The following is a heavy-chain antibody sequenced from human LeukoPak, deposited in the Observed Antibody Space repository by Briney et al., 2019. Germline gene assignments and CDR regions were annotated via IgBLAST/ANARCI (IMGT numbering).Heavy chain of an antibody. V-gene: IGHV3-74*01. Sequence: GGSLRLSCAASGFTFSSYSMHWVRHAPGKGLVWVSRINSDGFSISYADSVKGRFTISRDNAKNTLYLQMNSLIAEDTALYYCARYRSGSYFDYWGQGTLVTVSS. J-gene: IGHJ4*02. CDR3: ARYRSGSYFDY. CDR2: INSDGFSI. D-gene: IGHD3-10*01. CDR1: GFTFSSYS.